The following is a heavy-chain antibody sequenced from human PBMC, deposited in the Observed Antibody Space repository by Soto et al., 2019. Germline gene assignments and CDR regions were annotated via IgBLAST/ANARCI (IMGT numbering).Heavy chain of an antibody. CDR2: MNPNSGNT. D-gene: IGHD6-13*01. CDR3: ARSGSSWYHLDY. CDR1: GYTFTSYD. Sequence: ASVKVSCKASGYTFTSYDINCVRQATGQGLEWMGWMNPNSGNTGYAQKFQGRVTMTRNTSISTAYMELSSLRSEDTAMYYCARSGSSWYHLDYWGQGTLVTVSS. V-gene: IGHV1-8*01. J-gene: IGHJ4*02.